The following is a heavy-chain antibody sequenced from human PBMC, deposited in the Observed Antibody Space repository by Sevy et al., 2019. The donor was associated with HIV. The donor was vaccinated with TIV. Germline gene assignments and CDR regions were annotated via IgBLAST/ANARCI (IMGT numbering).Heavy chain of an antibody. CDR2: IQSKIDGGTT. J-gene: IGHJ6*02. CDR1: GFTFSDVW. V-gene: IGHV3-15*01. CDR3: STESLDGDSGVYYYYGLDV. Sequence: GGSLRLSCAASGFTFSDVWMSWVRQAPGKGLEWVGRIQSKIDGGTTDYAAPVKGRFTISRDDSKNTLYLQMNSLKTEDTGVYYCSTESLDGDSGVYYYYGLDVWGQGTTVTVSS. D-gene: IGHD4-17*01.